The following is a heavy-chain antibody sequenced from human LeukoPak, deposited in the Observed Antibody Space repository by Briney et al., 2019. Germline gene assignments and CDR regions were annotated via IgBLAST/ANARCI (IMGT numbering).Heavy chain of an antibody. J-gene: IGHJ3*02. CDR2: INHSGST. D-gene: IGHD3-10*01. V-gene: IGHV4-34*01. Sequence: SETLSLTCAVYGGSLSGYYWSWIRQPPGKGLEWIGEINHSGSTNYNPSLKSRVTISVDTSKNQFSLKLSSVTAADTAVYYCATMVRGVIWAFDIWGQGTMVTVSS. CDR3: ATMVRGVIWAFDI. CDR1: GGSLSGYY.